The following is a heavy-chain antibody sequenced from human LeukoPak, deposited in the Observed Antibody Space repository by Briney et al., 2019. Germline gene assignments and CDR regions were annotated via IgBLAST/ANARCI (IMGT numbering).Heavy chain of an antibody. Sequence: GGSLRLSCAASGFTFSSYSVNWVRQAPGKGLEWVSSISSSSSYIYYADSVKGRFTISRDNAKNSLYLQMNSLRAEDTAVYYCARDGGYGDYADYWGQGTLVTVSS. V-gene: IGHV3-21*01. J-gene: IGHJ4*02. CDR1: GFTFSSYS. CDR3: ARDGGYGDYADY. D-gene: IGHD4-17*01. CDR2: ISSSSSYI.